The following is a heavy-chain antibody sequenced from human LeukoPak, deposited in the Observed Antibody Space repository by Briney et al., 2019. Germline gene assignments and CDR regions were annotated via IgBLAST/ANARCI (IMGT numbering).Heavy chain of an antibody. V-gene: IGHV4-4*07. Sequence: PSETLSLTCTMSGASISSYWWSWIRQPAGKGLEWIGRIYTDGDTNFNPSLKSRVTVSLDTSKNQFSLKLISVTAADTAIYFCARVAWGEAAGVVALPNWLDPWGQGTLVTVSS. CDR1: GASISSYW. J-gene: IGHJ5*02. CDR3: ARVAWGEAAGVVALPNWLDP. CDR2: IYTDGDT. D-gene: IGHD2-15*01.